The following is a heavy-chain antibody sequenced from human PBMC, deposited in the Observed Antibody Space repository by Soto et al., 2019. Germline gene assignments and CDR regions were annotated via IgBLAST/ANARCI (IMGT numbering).Heavy chain of an antibody. V-gene: IGHV1-46*01. CDR1: GYTFTSYY. CDR3: ARGVYSGYSDY. Sequence: VSCKASGYTFTSYYMHWVRQAPGQGLEWMGIINPSGGSTSYAQKFQGRVTMTRDTSTSTVYMELRSLRSEDTAVYYCARGVYSGYSDYWGQGTLVTVSS. J-gene: IGHJ4*02. CDR2: INPSGGST. D-gene: IGHD5-12*01.